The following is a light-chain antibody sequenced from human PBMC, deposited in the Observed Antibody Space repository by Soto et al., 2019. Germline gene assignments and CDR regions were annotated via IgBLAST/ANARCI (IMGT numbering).Light chain of an antibody. CDR1: QSVSSN. J-gene: IGKJ2*01. Sequence: EIVMTQSPATLSVSPGERATLSCRASQSVSSNLAWYQQKPGLAPRLLIYGASNRATGIPARFSGSGSGTDFTLTISSLQSEDFAVYYCQHYKNWPYTFGQGTKLEIK. CDR2: GAS. V-gene: IGKV3-15*01. CDR3: QHYKNWPYT.